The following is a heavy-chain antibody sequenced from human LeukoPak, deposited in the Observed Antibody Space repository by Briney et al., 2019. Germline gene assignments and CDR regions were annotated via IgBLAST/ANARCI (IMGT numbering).Heavy chain of an antibody. D-gene: IGHD3-22*01. V-gene: IGHV1-69-2*01. CDR2: VDPEDGET. J-gene: IGHJ4*02. CDR3: ATHAKYYYDSSGYY. Sequence: ASVKISCKVSGYTFTGYYMHWVQQAPGKGLEWMGLVDPEDGETIYAEKFQGRVTITADTSTDTAYMELSSLRSEDTAVYHCATHAKYYYDSSGYYWGQGTLVTVSS. CDR1: GYTFTGYY.